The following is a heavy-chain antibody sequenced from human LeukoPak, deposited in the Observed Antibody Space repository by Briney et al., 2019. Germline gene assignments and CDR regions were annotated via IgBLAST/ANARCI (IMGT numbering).Heavy chain of an antibody. V-gene: IGHV3-15*01. CDR1: GFTFSNAW. CDR3: TTHKRITVFGVAWDFCDY. CDR2: IKSYADGGAT. Sequence: GGSLRLSCAASGFTFSNAWIIWVRQAPGKGPEWVGRIKSYADGGATDYSAPVKGRFSISRDDSKNTVYLQMNSLNTEDTAVYYCTTHKRITVFGVAWDFCDYWGQGTLVTVSS. D-gene: IGHD3-3*01. J-gene: IGHJ4*02.